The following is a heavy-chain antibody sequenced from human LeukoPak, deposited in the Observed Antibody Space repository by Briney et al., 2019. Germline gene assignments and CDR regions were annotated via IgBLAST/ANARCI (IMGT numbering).Heavy chain of an antibody. CDR1: GFTVISNY. V-gene: IGHV3-53*04. CDR2: IYSGGST. D-gene: IGHD3-16*01. Sequence: GGSLRLSCAASGFTVISNYMSWVREAPGKGLEWVSVIYSGGSTYYADSAKGRFTISRHNSKNTLYLQMNSLGAEDTAVYYCARGDRAFDIWGQGTMVTVSS. J-gene: IGHJ3*02. CDR3: ARGDRAFDI.